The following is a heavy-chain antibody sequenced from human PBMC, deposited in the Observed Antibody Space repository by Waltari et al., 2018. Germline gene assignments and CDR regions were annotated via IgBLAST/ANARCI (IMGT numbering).Heavy chain of an antibody. V-gene: IGHV4-59*01. CDR1: GGSISSYY. CDR3: ARAPGYYDSSGPDRLDY. J-gene: IGHJ4*02. Sequence: QVQLQESGPGLVKPSETLSLTCTVSGGSISSYYWSWIRQPPGKGLEWIGYIYYSGGTNYNPSLKSRVTISVDTSKNQFSLKLSSVTAADTAVYYCARAPGYYDSSGPDRLDYWGQGTLVTVSS. CDR2: IYYSGGT. D-gene: IGHD3-22*01.